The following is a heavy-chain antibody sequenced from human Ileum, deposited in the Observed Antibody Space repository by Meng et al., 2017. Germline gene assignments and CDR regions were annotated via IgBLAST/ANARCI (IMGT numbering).Heavy chain of an antibody. CDR2: INHSGGST. V-gene: IGHV1-46*01. Sequence: ASVKVSCRASGYTFTSYYMHWVRQAPGQGLEWMGIINHSGGSTSYAQKFQGRVTMSRDTSTSTVYMELSSLRSEDTAVYYCERDYYGSGSYDDAFDLWGQGTMVTVSS. CDR3: ERDYYGSGSYDDAFDL. D-gene: IGHD3-10*01. CDR1: GYTFTSYY. J-gene: IGHJ3*01.